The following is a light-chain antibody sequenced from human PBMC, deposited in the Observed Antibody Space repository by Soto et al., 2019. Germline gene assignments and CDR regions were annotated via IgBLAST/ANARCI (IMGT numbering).Light chain of an antibody. CDR1: NSNIGAGYV. J-gene: IGLJ2*01. CDR3: QSYDSSLSVV. CDR2: GNN. V-gene: IGLV1-40*01. Sequence: QSVLTQPPSVSGAPGQRVAISCTGSNSNIGAGYVVHWYQQLPGTAPKLLIYGNNNRPSGVPDRFSGSKSGTSASLAISGLQAEDEADYYCQSYDSSLSVVFGGGTQLTVL.